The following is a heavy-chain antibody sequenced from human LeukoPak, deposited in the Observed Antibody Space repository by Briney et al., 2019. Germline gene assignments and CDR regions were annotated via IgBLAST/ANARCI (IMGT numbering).Heavy chain of an antibody. J-gene: IGHJ4*02. CDR3: AKDSPEYSSSSGFDY. V-gene: IGHV3-9*01. D-gene: IGHD6-6*01. CDR2: ISWNSGSI. CDR1: GFTFDDYA. Sequence: GGSLRLSCAASGFTFDDYAMHWVRQAPGKGLEWVSGISWNSGSIGYADSVKGRFTISRDNAKNSLHLQMNSLRAEDTALYYCAKDSPEYSSSSGFDYWGQGTLVTVSS.